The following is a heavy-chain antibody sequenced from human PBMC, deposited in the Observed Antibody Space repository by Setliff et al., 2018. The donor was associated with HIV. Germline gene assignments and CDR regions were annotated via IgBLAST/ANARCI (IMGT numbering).Heavy chain of an antibody. Sequence: PSETLSLTCTVSGGSISSCNNYWSWIRQPPGKGLEWIAYIYYRGNTYYNPSLKSRVTISLDTSKNQFSLKFSSVTAADTAVYYCAGTSIRSGWGRNNWCDPGGQGTRVTVSS. V-gene: IGHV4-30-4*08. CDR1: GGSISSCNNY. CDR2: IYYRGNT. J-gene: IGHJ5*02. CDR3: AGTSIRSGWGRNNWCDP. D-gene: IGHD6-19*01.